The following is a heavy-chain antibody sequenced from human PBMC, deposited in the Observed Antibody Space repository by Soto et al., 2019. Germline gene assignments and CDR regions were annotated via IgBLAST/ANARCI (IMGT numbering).Heavy chain of an antibody. CDR2: ISGSGGST. J-gene: IGHJ6*03. Sequence: GGSLRLSCAASGFTFSSYAMSWVRQAPGKGLEWVSAISGSGGSTYYADSVKGRFTISRDNSKNTLYLQMSSLRAEDTAVYYCAKSQWRDIVVVPAAPYYYYYMDVWGKGTTVTVSS. CDR3: AKSQWRDIVVVPAAPYYYYYMDV. D-gene: IGHD2-2*01. V-gene: IGHV3-23*01. CDR1: GFTFSSYA.